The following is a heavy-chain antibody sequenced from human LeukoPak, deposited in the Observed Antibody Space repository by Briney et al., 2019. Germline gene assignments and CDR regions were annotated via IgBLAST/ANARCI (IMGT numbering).Heavy chain of an antibody. CDR2: IYYSGST. CDR3: ARLCSGGSCYPRLFGY. Sequence: SETLSLTCTVSGGSISSSSYYWGRIRQPPGKGLEWMGSIYYSGSTYYNPSLKSRVTITVDTSQNQFSLTLSSVTAADTAVYYCARLCSGGSCYPRLFGYWGQGTLVTVSS. CDR1: GGSISSSSYY. J-gene: IGHJ4*02. D-gene: IGHD2-15*01. V-gene: IGHV4-39*01.